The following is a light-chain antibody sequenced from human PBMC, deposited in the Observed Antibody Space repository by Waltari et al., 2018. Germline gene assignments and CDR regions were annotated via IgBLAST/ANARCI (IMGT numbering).Light chain of an antibody. CDR3: QVWDSSTKYL. V-gene: IGLV3-21*02. J-gene: IGLJ2*01. CDR1: NIGSKS. CDR2: GNR. Sequence: SYELTQPHSVSVSPGQTARITCGGDNIGSKSVQWYQQRPPQAPVLVIYGNRERRPRIPYRFFGSTSGNTATLTISGVEAGDEADYYCQVWDSSTKYLFGGGTRLTVL.